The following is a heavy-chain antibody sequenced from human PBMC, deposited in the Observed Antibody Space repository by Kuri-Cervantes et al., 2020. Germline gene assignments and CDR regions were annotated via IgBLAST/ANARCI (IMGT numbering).Heavy chain of an antibody. Sequence: GESLKISCAASGFTFSSYAMSWVRQAPGKGLEWVSAISGSGGSTYYADSVKGRFTISRDSAKNSLYLQMNSLRADDTAVYYCVRDRPFLWIDTYYYYYGMDVWGQGTTVTVSS. CDR1: GFTFSSYA. V-gene: IGHV3-23*01. CDR3: VRDRPFLWIDTYYYYYGMDV. D-gene: IGHD2-2*03. CDR2: ISGSGGST. J-gene: IGHJ6*02.